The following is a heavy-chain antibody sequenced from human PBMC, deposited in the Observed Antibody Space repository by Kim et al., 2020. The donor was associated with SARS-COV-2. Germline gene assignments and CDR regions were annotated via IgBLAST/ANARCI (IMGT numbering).Heavy chain of an antibody. CDR2: ISYDGSNK. V-gene: IGHV3-30-3*01. CDR3: AREVGSQQLVWAGWDY. D-gene: IGHD6-13*01. Sequence: GGSLRLSCAASGFTFSSYAMHWVRQAPGKGLEWVAVISYDGSNKYYADSVKGRFTISRDNSKNTLYLQMNSLRAEDTAVYYCAREVGSQQLVWAGWDYWGQGTLVTVSS. J-gene: IGHJ4*02. CDR1: GFTFSSYA.